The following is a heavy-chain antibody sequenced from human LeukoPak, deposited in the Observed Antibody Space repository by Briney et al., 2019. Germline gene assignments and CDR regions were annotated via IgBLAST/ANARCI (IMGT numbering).Heavy chain of an antibody. Sequence: GGSLRLSCEASGFTFSMYSMAWVRQAPGKELEWVSVINDRGGYIQDADSVKGRFTISRDNSQNTLFLQMNSLRDEDTAVYYCVRERDRGIEVADDFDYWGQGTLVTVSS. CDR3: VRERDRGIEVADDFDY. J-gene: IGHJ4*02. CDR1: GFTFSMYS. D-gene: IGHD6-19*01. CDR2: INDRGGYI. V-gene: IGHV3-23*01.